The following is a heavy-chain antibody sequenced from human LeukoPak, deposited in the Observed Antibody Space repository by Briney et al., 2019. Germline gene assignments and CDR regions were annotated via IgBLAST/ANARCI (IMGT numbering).Heavy chain of an antibody. J-gene: IGHJ6*03. Sequence: GGSLRLSCAASGFTFSSHSMNWVRQAPGKGLEWVSYISKTSNTRDYADSVKGRFTISRDDAKNSLSLQMNSLRAEDTAVYYCARSGIKMVRGVIIKSPYHMDVWGKGTTVTVSS. V-gene: IGHV3-48*04. CDR1: GFTFSSHS. CDR3: ARSGIKMVRGVIIKSPYHMDV. CDR2: ISKTSNTR. D-gene: IGHD3-10*01.